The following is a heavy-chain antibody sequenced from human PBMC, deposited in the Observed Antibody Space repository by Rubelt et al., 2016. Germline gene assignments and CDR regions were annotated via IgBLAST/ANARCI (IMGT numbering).Heavy chain of an antibody. J-gene: IGHJ6*02. CDR2: IYSGGST. Sequence: GGSLRLSCAASGFTVSSNYMSWVRQAPGKGLEWVSVIYSGGSTYYADSVKGRFTISRDNYKNTLYLQMNSLRAEDTAVYYCARCSDSDYYYYGMDVWGQGTTVTVSS. CDR1: GFTVSSNY. V-gene: IGHV3-66*01. CDR3: ARCSDSDYYYYGMDV. D-gene: IGHD2-15*01.